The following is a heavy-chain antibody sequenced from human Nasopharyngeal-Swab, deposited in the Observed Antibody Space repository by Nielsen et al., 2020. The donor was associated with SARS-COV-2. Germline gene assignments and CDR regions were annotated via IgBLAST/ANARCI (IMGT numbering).Heavy chain of an antibody. J-gene: IGHJ3*02. V-gene: IGHV4-39*01. Sequence: WIRQPPGKGLEWIGSIYYSGSTYHNPSLKSRVTISVDTSKNQFPLKLSSVTAADTAVYYCARQGTRCSGGSCYWDAFDIWGQGTMVTVSS. CDR2: IYYSGST. CDR3: ARQGTRCSGGSCYWDAFDI. D-gene: IGHD2-15*01.